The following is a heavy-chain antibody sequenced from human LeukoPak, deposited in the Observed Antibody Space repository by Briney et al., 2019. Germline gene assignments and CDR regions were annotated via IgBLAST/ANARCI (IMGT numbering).Heavy chain of an antibody. CDR1: RFSFADYS. CDR3: SRYIPVAGYFDY. V-gene: IGHV3-49*03. J-gene: IGHJ4*02. D-gene: IGHD6-19*01. Sequence: GGSLRLSCTASRFSFADYSVSWFRQAPGKGLEWAGFIRGKPYGGTKEYAASVKGRFTISRDDSKSIAYLQMNSLKVEDTGVYYCSRYIPVAGYFDYWGQGTLVTVSS. CDR2: IRGKPYGGTK.